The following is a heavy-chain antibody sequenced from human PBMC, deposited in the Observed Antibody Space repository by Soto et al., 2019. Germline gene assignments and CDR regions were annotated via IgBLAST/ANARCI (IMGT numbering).Heavy chain of an antibody. D-gene: IGHD3-22*01. J-gene: IGHJ5*02. CDR1: GFTFSSYS. CDR3: ARDRFDYYDSSGYWRFDP. Sequence: HPGGSLRLSCAASGFTFSSYSMNWVRQAPGKGLEWVSYISSSSRTIYYADSVKGRFTISRDNAKNSLYLQMNSLRAEDTAVYYCARDRFDYYDSSGYWRFDPWGQGT. CDR2: ISSSSRTI. V-gene: IGHV3-48*01.